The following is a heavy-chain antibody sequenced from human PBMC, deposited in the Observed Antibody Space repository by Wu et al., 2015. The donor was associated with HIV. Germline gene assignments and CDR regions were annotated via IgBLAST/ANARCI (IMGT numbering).Heavy chain of an antibody. D-gene: IGHD2-21*02. J-gene: IGHJ4*02. V-gene: IGHV1-18*01. Sequence: VQLVQYSEREVEEDLGPSVKVSCKASGYTFTSYGISWVRQAPGQGLEWMGWISAYNGNTNYAQKLQGRVTMTTDTSTSTAYMELRSLRSDDTAVYYCARWWNCGGDCYSGPSDYWGQGTLVTVSS. CDR3: ARWWNCGGDCYSGPSDY. CDR2: ISAYNGNT. CDR1: GYTFTSYG.